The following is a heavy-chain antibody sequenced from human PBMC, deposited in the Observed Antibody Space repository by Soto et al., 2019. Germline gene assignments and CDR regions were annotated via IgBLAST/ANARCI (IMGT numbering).Heavy chain of an antibody. Sequence: QVQLVESGGGLVKPGGSLRLSCAASGLTFSDCYMNWIRQAPGKGLEWVSYISSSGSSINYAGSVKGRFTISRDNAKNSLYLQMNSLRAEDTAMYYCARVRFGEWGYAMAGWGLGTTVTVSS. V-gene: IGHV3-11*01. CDR1: GLTFSDCY. D-gene: IGHD3-10*01. J-gene: IGHJ6*02. CDR2: ISSSGSSI. CDR3: ARVRFGEWGYAMAG.